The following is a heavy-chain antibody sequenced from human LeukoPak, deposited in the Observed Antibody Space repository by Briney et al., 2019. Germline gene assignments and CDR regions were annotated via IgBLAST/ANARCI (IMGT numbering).Heavy chain of an antibody. CDR1: GLTVGFKC. CDR2: IYSGGSS. D-gene: IGHD5-12*01. J-gene: IGHJ4*02. V-gene: IGHV3-66*01. Sequence: GGSLRLSCAASGLTVGFKCMSWVRQAPGKGLEWVSIIYSGGSSYYADSVKGRFTVSRDTSKNTLYLLMNSLRAEDTAVYYCATRPDGNDVPYFDYWGQGTLVTVSS. CDR3: ATRPDGNDVPYFDY.